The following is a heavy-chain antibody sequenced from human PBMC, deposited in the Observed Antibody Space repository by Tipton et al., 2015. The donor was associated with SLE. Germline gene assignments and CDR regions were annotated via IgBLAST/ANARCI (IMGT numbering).Heavy chain of an antibody. V-gene: IGHV4-59*08. CDR1: GGSICGYH. CDR2: ISYTETT. J-gene: IGHJ6*02. D-gene: IGHD2-15*01. CDR3: ARHVGVASYYAMDV. Sequence: LRLSCTVSGGSICGYHWSWLRQPPGQGLEWNGYISYTETTKYNPSLESRVLISVYTSNNQFSPRLSSVTAAATAMYYCARHVGVASYYAMDVCGQGTTVVISS.